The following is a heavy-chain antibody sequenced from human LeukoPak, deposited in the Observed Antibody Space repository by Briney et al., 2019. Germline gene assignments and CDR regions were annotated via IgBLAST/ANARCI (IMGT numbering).Heavy chain of an antibody. J-gene: IGHJ6*04. CDR3: AMLGLDTAQLMDV. D-gene: IGHD3-10*02. CDR2: IIPIFGTA. CDR1: GYTFTSYD. V-gene: IGHV1-69*13. Sequence: GASVKVSCKASGYTFTSYDINWVRQATGQGLEWMGGIIPIFGTANYAQKFQGRVTITADESTSTAYMELSSLRSEDTAVYYCAMLGLDTAQLMDVWGKGTTVTVSS.